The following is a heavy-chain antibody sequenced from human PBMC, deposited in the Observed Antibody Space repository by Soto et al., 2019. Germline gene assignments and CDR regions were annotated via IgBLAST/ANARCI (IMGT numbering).Heavy chain of an antibody. Sequence: ASVKVSCKASGGTFSSYAISWVRQAPGQGLEWMGWISAYNGNTNYAQKLQGRVTMTTDTSTSTAYMELRSLRSDDTAVYYCARDNYDILTGSRWGFDPWGQGTLVTVSS. D-gene: IGHD3-9*01. V-gene: IGHV1-18*01. CDR1: GGTFSSYA. J-gene: IGHJ5*02. CDR2: ISAYNGNT. CDR3: ARDNYDILTGSRWGFDP.